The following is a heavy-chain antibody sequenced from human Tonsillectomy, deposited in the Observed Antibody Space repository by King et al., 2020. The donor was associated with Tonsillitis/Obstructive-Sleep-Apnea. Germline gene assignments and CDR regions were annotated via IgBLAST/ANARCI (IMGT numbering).Heavy chain of an antibody. J-gene: IGHJ4*02. CDR2: ISYDGSNK. CDR3: AKDRGWWLQTFAY. CDR1: GFSFSSYG. D-gene: IGHD5-12*01. Sequence: VQLVESGGGVVQPGRSLRLSCAASGFSFSSYGMHWVRQAPGKGLEWVAVISYDGSNKYCADSVKGRFTISRDNSKNTLYVQMNSLRAEDTAVYYCAKDRGWWLQTFAYWGQGTLVTVSS. V-gene: IGHV3-30*18.